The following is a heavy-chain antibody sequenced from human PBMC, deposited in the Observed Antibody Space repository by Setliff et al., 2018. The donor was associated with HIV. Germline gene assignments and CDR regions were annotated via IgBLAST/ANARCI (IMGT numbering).Heavy chain of an antibody. CDR3: ARDLFALEIGGGWAVDY. Sequence: ASVKVSCKASGYTFTSYALNWVRQAPGQGLEWMGWINTNSGNPMSAQGFSGRFVFSLDTSVSTAYLQISSLKAEDTAVYYCARDLFALEIGGGWAVDYWGQGTLVTVSS. CDR2: INTNSGNP. D-gene: IGHD3-10*01. J-gene: IGHJ4*02. CDR1: GYTFTSYA. V-gene: IGHV7-4-1*02.